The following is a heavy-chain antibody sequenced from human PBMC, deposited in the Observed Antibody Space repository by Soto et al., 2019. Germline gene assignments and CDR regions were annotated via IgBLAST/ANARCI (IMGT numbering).Heavy chain of an antibody. CDR3: ARDPHEFWTSYWFDP. Sequence: ASVKVSCKTSGYTFNTYGINWVRQAPGQGLELMGWISAYDGKTTYAEKFQGRVTMTTDTSTSTAYMELRSLRSDDTAIYYCARDPHEFWTSYWFDPWGQGTPVTVSS. CDR2: ISAYDGKT. D-gene: IGHD3-3*01. CDR1: GYTFNTYG. V-gene: IGHV1-18*01. J-gene: IGHJ5*02.